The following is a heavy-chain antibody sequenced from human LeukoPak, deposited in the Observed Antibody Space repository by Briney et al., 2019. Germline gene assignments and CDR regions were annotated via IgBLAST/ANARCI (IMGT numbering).Heavy chain of an antibody. J-gene: IGHJ4*02. CDR3: ARGDYYDSSGYSRFLDY. V-gene: IGHV4-34*01. D-gene: IGHD3-22*01. CDR1: GGSFSGYY. Sequence: SETLSLTCAVYGGSFSGYYWSWIRQPPGKGLEWIGEINHSGSTNYNPSLKSRFTISVDTSKNQFSLKLSSVTAADAAVYYCARGDYYDSSGYSRFLDYWGQGTLVTVSS. CDR2: INHSGST.